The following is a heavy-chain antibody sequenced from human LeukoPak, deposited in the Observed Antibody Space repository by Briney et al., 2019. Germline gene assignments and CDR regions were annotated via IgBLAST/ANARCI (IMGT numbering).Heavy chain of an antibody. J-gene: IGHJ4*02. CDR1: GFTFSSYW. CDR3: ARGGYYGSGRYYFDS. V-gene: IGHV3-74*01. Sequence: GGSLRLSCAASGFTFSSYWMHWVRHAPGKGLVWVSRIKSDGSNTNYADSVKGRFTISRDNAKNTLHLQMNSLRAEDTAVYYCARGGYYGSGRYYFDSWGQGTLVTVSS. CDR2: IKSDGSNT. D-gene: IGHD3-3*01.